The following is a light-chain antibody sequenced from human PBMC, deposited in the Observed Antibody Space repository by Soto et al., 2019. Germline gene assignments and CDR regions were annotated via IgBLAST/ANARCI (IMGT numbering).Light chain of an antibody. V-gene: IGLV2-23*02. CDR1: SSDVGGYDL. CDR2: EVA. J-gene: IGLJ2*01. CDR3: CSYTSTTTLV. Sequence: QSVLTQPASVSGSPGQSITISCTGTSSDVGGYDLVSWYQQRPGRAPRLMIFEVAMRPSGISTRFSGSKSGNTASLTISGLQAVDEADYFCCSYTSTTTLVFGGGTKLTVL.